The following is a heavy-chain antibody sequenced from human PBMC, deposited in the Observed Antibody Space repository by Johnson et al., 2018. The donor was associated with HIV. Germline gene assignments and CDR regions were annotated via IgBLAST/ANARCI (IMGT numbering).Heavy chain of an antibody. D-gene: IGHD3-16*01. J-gene: IGHJ3*02. CDR1: GFTFSSYA. CDR3: ARVLGEYAFDI. V-gene: IGHV3-30-3*01. Sequence: QVQLVESGGGVVQPGRSLRLSCAASGFTFSSYAMHWVRQAPGKGLEWVAVISYDGSNKYYADSVKGRFTISRDNSKNTLYLQMNSLRAEDTAVHYCARVLGEYAFDIWGQGT. CDR2: ISYDGSNK.